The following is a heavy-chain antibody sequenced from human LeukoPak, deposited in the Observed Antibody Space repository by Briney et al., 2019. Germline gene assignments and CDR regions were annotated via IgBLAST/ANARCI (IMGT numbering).Heavy chain of an antibody. CDR1: GSITDHY. CDR3: ARTRDSGSADY. D-gene: IGHD3-10*01. V-gene: IGHV4-59*11. Sequence: SETLSLTCTVSGSITDHYWAWIRQPPGKGLEWIGYIYYSGSTNYNPSLKSRVTISVDTSKNQFSLKLSSVTAADTAVYYCARTRDSGSADYWGQGALVTVSS. J-gene: IGHJ4*02. CDR2: IYYSGST.